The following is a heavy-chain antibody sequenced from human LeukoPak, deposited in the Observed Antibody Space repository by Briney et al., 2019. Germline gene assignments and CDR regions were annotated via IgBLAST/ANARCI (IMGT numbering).Heavy chain of an antibody. CDR2: IYYSGST. V-gene: IGHV4-31*03. CDR1: GGSISSGGYY. J-gene: IGHJ1*01. D-gene: IGHD3-22*01. Sequence: SETLSLTCTVSGGSISSGGYYWSWIRQHPGKGLEWIGYIYYSGSTYYNPSLKSRVTISVDTSKNLFSLKLSSVTAADTAVYYCARGSYYYDSSGYFLAEYFQHWGQGTLVTVSS. CDR3: ARGSYYYDSSGYFLAEYFQH.